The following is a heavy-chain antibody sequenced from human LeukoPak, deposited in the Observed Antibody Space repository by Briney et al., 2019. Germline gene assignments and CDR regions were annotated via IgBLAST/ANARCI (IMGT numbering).Heavy chain of an antibody. D-gene: IGHD2-15*01. CDR3: ARGSGDCSGGSCYSYWYFDL. Sequence: PSQTLSLTCAVSGGSISSGGYSWSWIRQPPGKGLEWIGYIYHSGSTYYNPSLKSRVTISVDRSKNHFSLKLSSVTAADTAVYYCARGSGDCSGGSCYSYWYFDLWGRGTLVTVSS. J-gene: IGHJ2*01. V-gene: IGHV4-30-2*01. CDR2: IYHSGST. CDR1: GGSISSGGYS.